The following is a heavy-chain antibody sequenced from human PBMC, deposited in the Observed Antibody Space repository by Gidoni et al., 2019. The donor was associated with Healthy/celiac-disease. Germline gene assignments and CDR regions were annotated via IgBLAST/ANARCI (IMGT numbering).Heavy chain of an antibody. CDR2: ISGSGGST. Sequence: EVQLLESGGGLVQPGGSLRLSCTASGFTFSRYAMSWVRQAPGKGLEWVSAISGSGGSTYYADSVKGRFTISRDNSKNTLYLQMNSLRAEDTAVYYCAKVPSLYCSSTSCYEGSWGQGTLVTVSS. V-gene: IGHV3-23*01. CDR3: AKVPSLYCSSTSCYEGS. D-gene: IGHD2-2*01. CDR1: GFTFSRYA. J-gene: IGHJ5*02.